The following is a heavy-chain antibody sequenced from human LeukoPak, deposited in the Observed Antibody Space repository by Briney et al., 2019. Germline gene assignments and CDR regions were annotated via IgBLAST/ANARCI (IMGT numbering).Heavy chain of an antibody. D-gene: IGHD2-2*01. CDR3: ARLGGYCSSTSCYFFD. Sequence: GESLKISCKGSGYSFTSYWISWVRQMPGKGPGWVGRIDPSDSYTNYSPSFQGHVTISADKSISTAYLQWSSLKASDTAMYCCARLGGYCSSTSCYFFDWGQGTLVTVSS. CDR2: IDPSDSYT. V-gene: IGHV5-10-1*01. CDR1: GYSFTSYW. J-gene: IGHJ4*02.